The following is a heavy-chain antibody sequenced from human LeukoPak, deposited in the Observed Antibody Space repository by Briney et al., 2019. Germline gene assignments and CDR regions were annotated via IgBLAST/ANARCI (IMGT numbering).Heavy chain of an antibody. CDR3: ARENAVPAATWFDP. V-gene: IGHV4-59*11. CDR2: IYYSGST. Sequence: SETLSLTCTVSGGSISSHCWSWIRQPPGKGLEWIGYIYYSGSTNYNPSLKSRVTISVDTSKNQFSLKLSSVTAADTAVYYCARENAVPAATWFDPWGQGTLVTVSS. CDR1: GGSISSHC. J-gene: IGHJ5*02. D-gene: IGHD2-2*01.